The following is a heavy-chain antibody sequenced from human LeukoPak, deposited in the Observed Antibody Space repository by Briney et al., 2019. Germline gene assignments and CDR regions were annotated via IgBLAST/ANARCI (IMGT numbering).Heavy chain of an antibody. Sequence: SETLSLTCAVYSGSISGYYWGWFRQSPGKGLEWIGQIYRSGSTRYNPSLKSRVTISVDTSKNQFSLRLSSVTAADTAIYYCARGRLKDFWTTLAYYFDYWGQGTLVTVSS. V-gene: IGHV4-34*01. J-gene: IGHJ4*02. CDR3: ARGRLKDFWTTLAYYFDY. CDR1: SGSISGYY. D-gene: IGHD3/OR15-3a*01. CDR2: IYRSGST.